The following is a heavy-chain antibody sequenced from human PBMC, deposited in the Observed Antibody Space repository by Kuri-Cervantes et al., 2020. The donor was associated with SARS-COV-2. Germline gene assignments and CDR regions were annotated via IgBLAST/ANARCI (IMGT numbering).Heavy chain of an antibody. CDR3: ARDRWVVVVTGKRGIGAFDI. J-gene: IGHJ3*02. CDR2: INPNSGGT. V-gene: IGHV1-2*02. D-gene: IGHD2-21*02. Sequence: ASVKVSCKASGYTFTGYYMHWVRQAPGQGLEWMGWINPNSGGTNYAQKFQGRVTMTRDTSISTAYMELSRLRSDDTAVYYCARDRWVVVVTGKRGIGAFDIWGQGTMVTVSS. CDR1: GYTFTGYY.